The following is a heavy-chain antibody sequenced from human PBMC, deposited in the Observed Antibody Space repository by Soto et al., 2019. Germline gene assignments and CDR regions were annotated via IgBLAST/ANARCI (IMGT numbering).Heavy chain of an antibody. J-gene: IGHJ4*02. V-gene: IGHV1-18*01. CDR3: ATPQDYDGCLDS. Sequence: ASVKVSCKASGYTFTNFGISWVRQAPGQGLEWMGWINVDNGNTRYSQKFQGRLTLTRDTPGNTAYLELNSLISEDTAVYYCATPQDYDGCLDSWGQGTLVTVSS. CDR1: GYTFTNFG. CDR2: INVDNGNT. D-gene: IGHD3-22*01.